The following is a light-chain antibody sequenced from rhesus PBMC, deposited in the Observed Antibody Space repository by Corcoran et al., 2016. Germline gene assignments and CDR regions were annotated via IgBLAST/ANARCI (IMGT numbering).Light chain of an antibody. V-gene: IGKV1S12*01. Sequence: DIQMTQSPSALSASVGDRVTISCRASQNIYSNLAWYQQKPGNAPKLLIYAASSLQTGLSSRFSGSGSGTDCTLSISSRQPEDSAAYYCQHYYDNPLTFGGGTKVEIK. CDR2: AAS. CDR1: QNIYSN. CDR3: QHYYDNPLT. J-gene: IGKJ4*01.